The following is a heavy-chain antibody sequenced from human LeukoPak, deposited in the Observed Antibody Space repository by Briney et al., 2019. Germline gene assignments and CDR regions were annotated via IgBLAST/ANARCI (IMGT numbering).Heavy chain of an antibody. Sequence: GGSLRLSCAASGITFSSYWMNWVRQAPGKGLEWVANIKQDGSEKYYVDSAKGRFTISRDNAKNTLYLQMNSLRAEDTAVYYCARDYYYDSSGYYDYWGQGTLVTVSS. CDR1: GITFSSYW. CDR2: IKQDGSEK. V-gene: IGHV3-7*01. J-gene: IGHJ4*02. CDR3: ARDYYYDSSGYYDY. D-gene: IGHD3-22*01.